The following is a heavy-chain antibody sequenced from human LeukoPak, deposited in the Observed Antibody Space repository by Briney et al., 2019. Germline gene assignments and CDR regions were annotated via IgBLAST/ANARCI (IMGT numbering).Heavy chain of an antibody. CDR2: IYYSGSS. D-gene: IGHD3-10*01. V-gene: IGHV4-59*08. J-gene: IGHJ6*02. CDR3: ARQASVVRGVLYYYYGMDV. CDR1: GGSISTDY. Sequence: SETLSLTCTVSGGSISTDYWSWIRQPPGKGLEWIGYIYYSGSSDYNPSLRSRVTISVDTSKNQFSLKLASVTAADTAVYYCARQASVVRGVLYYYYGMDVWGQGTTVTVSS.